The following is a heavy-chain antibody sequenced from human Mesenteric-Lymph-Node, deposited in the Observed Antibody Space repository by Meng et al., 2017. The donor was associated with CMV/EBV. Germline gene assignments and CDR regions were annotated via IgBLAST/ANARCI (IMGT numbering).Heavy chain of an antibody. CDR3: ARQDGANFDC. D-gene: IGHD1-26*01. Sequence: GESLKISCAASGFIFSTYDIHWVRQAPGKGLEWVTSVSYDGSNQYYADSVKGRFTISRDNSKNTLYLQMNSLRTEDTAVYYCARQDGANFDCWGQGTLVTVSS. J-gene: IGHJ4*02. V-gene: IGHV3-30*04. CDR2: VSYDGSNQ. CDR1: GFIFSTYD.